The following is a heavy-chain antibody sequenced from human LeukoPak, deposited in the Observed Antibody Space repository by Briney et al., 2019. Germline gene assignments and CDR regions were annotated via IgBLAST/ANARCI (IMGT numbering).Heavy chain of an antibody. CDR2: ISGSGVST. Sequence: SGGSLRLSCAASGFSFTSCAMSWVRQAPGKGLEWVSGISGSGVSTYYADSVQGRFTISRDNSQNTLYLQMNSLRAEDTAVYYCAKDIRAAVAGDYWGRGTLVTVSS. J-gene: IGHJ4*02. CDR3: AKDIRAAVAGDY. CDR1: GFSFTSCA. V-gene: IGHV3-23*01. D-gene: IGHD6-19*01.